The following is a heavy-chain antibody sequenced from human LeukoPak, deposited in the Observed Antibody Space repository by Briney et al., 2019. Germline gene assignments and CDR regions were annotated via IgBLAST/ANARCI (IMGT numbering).Heavy chain of an antibody. Sequence: SVKVSCKASGGTFSSYAISWVRQAPGQGLEWMGRIIPIFGTANYAQKFQGRVTITTDESTSTAYMELSSLRSEDTAVYYCARDGYNIELGFDYWGQGTLVTVSS. CDR3: ARDGYNIELGFDY. CDR2: IIPIFGTA. J-gene: IGHJ4*02. V-gene: IGHV1-69*05. CDR1: GGTFSSYA. D-gene: IGHD5-24*01.